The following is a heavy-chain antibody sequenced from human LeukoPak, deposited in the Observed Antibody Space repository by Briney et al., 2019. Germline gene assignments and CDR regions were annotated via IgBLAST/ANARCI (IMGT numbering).Heavy chain of an antibody. CDR1: GFTFSNYS. CDR3: ARDNPALQD. CDR2: ISRSSSII. J-gene: IGHJ1*01. Sequence: PGGSLRLSCAASGFTFSNYSMNWVRQAPGKGLEWVSYISRSSSIIYYADSVKGRFTISRDNAKNSLFLQMNSLRAEDTAVYYCARDNPALQDWGQGSLVTVSS. V-gene: IGHV3-48*01. D-gene: IGHD1-14*01.